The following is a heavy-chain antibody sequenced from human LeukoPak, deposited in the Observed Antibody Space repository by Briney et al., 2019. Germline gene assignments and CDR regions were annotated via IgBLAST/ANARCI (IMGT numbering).Heavy chain of an antibody. Sequence: SETLSLTCTVSGGSVSSGSYYWSWIRQPPGKGLEWIGYVYYSGSTNYNPSFKSRITISVDTSRNQFSLQLSSVTAADTAVYYCARIHRYCSGGACYVLDNWGQGTLVAVSS. D-gene: IGHD2-15*01. J-gene: IGHJ4*02. CDR1: GGSVSSGSYY. V-gene: IGHV4-61*01. CDR2: VYYSGST. CDR3: ARIHRYCSGGACYVLDN.